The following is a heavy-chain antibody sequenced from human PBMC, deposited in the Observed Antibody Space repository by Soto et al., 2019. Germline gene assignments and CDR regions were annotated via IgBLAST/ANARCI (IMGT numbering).Heavy chain of an antibody. D-gene: IGHD3-3*01. J-gene: IGHJ6*02. CDR3: ARGGYDYDFWSGYYYYYYGMDV. CDR2: INHSGST. Sequence: SEPLSLTCAVYGGSFSGYYWSWIRQPPGKGLEWIGEINHSGSTNYNPSLKSRVTISVDTSKNQFSLKLSSVTAADTAVYYCARGGYDYDFWSGYYYYYYGMDVWGQGTTVTVSS. V-gene: IGHV4-34*01. CDR1: GGSFSGYY.